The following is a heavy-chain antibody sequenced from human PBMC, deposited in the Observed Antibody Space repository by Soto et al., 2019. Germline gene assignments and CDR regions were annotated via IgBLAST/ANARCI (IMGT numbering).Heavy chain of an antibody. J-gene: IGHJ4*02. CDR1: GFTYSNYY. Sequence: EVKLVESGGGLVQPGGSLRLSCAASGFTYSNYYMDWVRQVPGKGLEWVGRSRNKANSYNTEYAASVKDRFSIYRDNSKDSMYLQMNSLKSEDTAVYYCARDTGGSYDYWGQGALVTVSS. CDR3: ARDTGGSYDY. CDR2: SRNKANSYNT. D-gene: IGHD1-26*01. V-gene: IGHV3-72*01.